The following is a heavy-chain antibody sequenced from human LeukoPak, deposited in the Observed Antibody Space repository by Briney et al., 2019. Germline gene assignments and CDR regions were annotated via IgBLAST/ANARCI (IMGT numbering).Heavy chain of an antibody. Sequence: ASVKVSCKASGGTFSSYAISWVRQAPGQGLEWMGGITPIFGTANYAQKFQGRVTITADESTSTAYLELSGLRSEDTAVYYCARDWQTSGFDYWGLGTLLIVSS. CDR3: ARDWQTSGFDY. CDR1: GGTFSSYA. J-gene: IGHJ4*02. D-gene: IGHD3-10*01. CDR2: ITPIFGTA. V-gene: IGHV1-69*13.